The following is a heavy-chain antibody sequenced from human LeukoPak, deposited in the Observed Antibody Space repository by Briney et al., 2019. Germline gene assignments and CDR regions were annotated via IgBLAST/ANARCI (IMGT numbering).Heavy chain of an antibody. J-gene: IGHJ4*02. CDR3: ARGLTGRGY. V-gene: IGHV3-21*01. Sequence: PGGSLRLSCAASGFTFSSYTMNWVRQTPGKGLEWVSSISSGSTYIHYADSVKGRFTISRDNAKNSLYLQMNSLRAEDTAVYYCARGLTGRGYWGQGTLVTVSS. D-gene: IGHD3-10*01. CDR1: GFTFSSYT. CDR2: ISSGSTYI.